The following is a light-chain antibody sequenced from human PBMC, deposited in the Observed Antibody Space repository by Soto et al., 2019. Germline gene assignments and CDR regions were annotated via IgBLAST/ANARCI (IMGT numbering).Light chain of an antibody. CDR2: DAS. Sequence: EIVLTQSPTALSLPPGERASLSCRASQTVGTFFAWYQQKPGQAPMLLIYDASNRATGIPARFSGSVSGTDFSLTIRSLEPEDFAVYYCQQCDSWPQWTFGQGTKLE. V-gene: IGKV3-11*01. CDR3: QQCDSWPQWT. J-gene: IGKJ2*02. CDR1: QTVGTF.